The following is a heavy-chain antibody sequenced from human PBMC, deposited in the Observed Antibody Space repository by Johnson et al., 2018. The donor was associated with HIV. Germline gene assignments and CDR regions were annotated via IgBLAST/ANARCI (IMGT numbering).Heavy chain of an antibody. V-gene: IGHV3-30*04. J-gene: IGHJ3*02. CDR3: ARVQIISGFNWHYYESSIDAVDI. Sequence: VQLVESGGGVVQPGRSLRLSCEASGFTFSSYAMHWVRQAPGKGLELVAVISYDGSNTYYADSVKGRFPISRDNAKNSLYLQMNSLRAEDTAVYYCARVQIISGFNWHYYESSIDAVDIWGQGTMVTVSS. CDR2: ISYDGSNT. CDR1: GFTFSSYA. D-gene: IGHD3-22*01.